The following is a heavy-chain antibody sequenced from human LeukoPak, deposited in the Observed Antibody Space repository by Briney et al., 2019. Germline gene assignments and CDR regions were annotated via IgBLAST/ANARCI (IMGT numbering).Heavy chain of an antibody. CDR3: AKDLGAVADY. J-gene: IGHJ4*02. Sequence: GGSLRLSCAASGFTFSSYALSWVRQAPGKGLEWVSGITDSGTGTYYADSVKGRFTISRDNSKNTVYLQMSSLRAEDTAVYYCAKDLGAVADYWGQGTLVTVSS. CDR1: GFTFSSYA. V-gene: IGHV3-23*01. CDR2: ITDSGTGT. D-gene: IGHD6-19*01.